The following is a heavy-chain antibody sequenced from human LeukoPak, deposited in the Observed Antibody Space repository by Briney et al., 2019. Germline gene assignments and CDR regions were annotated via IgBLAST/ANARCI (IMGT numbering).Heavy chain of an antibody. CDR2: IYYSGIS. CDR1: GGSISSYY. CDR3: ARVCRGGSCYFGFDY. Sequence: PSETLSLTCTVSGGSISSYYWSWIRQPPGKGLEWIGYIYYSGISSYNPSLKSRLTISVDTSKNQFSLKLSSVTAADTAVYYCARVCRGGSCYFGFDYWGQGTLVTVSS. D-gene: IGHD2-15*01. J-gene: IGHJ4*02. V-gene: IGHV4-59*01.